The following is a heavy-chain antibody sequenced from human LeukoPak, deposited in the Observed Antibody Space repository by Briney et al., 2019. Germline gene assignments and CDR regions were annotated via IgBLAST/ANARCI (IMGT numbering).Heavy chain of an antibody. CDR3: ARTSTSSWLHYFDY. J-gene: IGHJ4*02. Sequence: GESLKISCKGSGYSFTSHWIGWVRQMPGKGLEWMGIIYCGDSDTRYSPSFQGQVTISADRSISTAYLQWSSLKASDTAMYYCARTSTSSWLHYFDYWGQGTLVTVSS. CDR2: IYCGDSDT. CDR1: GYSFTSHW. V-gene: IGHV5-51*01. D-gene: IGHD6-13*01.